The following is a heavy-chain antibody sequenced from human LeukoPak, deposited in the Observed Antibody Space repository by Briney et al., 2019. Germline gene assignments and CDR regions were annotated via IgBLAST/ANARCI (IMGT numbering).Heavy chain of an antibody. Sequence: GGSLRLSCAASGFTFSDTWMHWVRQAPGKGLVWVSRIRSDGSDTRYADSVKGRFTITRDNSKNTLYLQMNSLRLEDMAVYYCAKPSGSGVDYWGRGTRVTVSS. J-gene: IGHJ4*02. CDR3: AKPSGSGVDY. D-gene: IGHD1-26*01. CDR2: IRSDGSDT. CDR1: GFTFSDTW. V-gene: IGHV3-74*01.